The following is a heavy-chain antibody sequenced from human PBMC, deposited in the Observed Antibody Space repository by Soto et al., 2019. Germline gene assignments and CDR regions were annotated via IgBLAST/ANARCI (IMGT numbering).Heavy chain of an antibody. CDR2: IYYSGST. CDR3: ARVPLGNYYDSSGYSRSFDY. J-gene: IGHJ4*02. D-gene: IGHD3-22*01. V-gene: IGHV4-30-4*01. CDR1: GGSISSGDYY. Sequence: SETLSLACTVSGGSISSGDYYWSWIRQPPWKGLEWIGYIYYSGSTYYNPSLKSRVTISVDTSKNQFSLKLSSVTAADTAVYYCARVPLGNYYDSSGYSRSFDYWGQGTLVTVSS.